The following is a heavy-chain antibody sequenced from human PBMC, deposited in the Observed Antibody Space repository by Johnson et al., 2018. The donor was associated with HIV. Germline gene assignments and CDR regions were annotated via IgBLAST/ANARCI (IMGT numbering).Heavy chain of an antibody. V-gene: IGHV3-66*02. D-gene: IGHD5-18*01. CDR3: ARVSLAYSYGYDAFDI. J-gene: IGHJ3*02. Sequence: VTLVESGGGVVQPGGSLRLSCAGSGISVTRNYMSWVRQAPGKGLEWVSLIYSGDNTKYADSVKGRFTISRDNSKNTLFLQMNSLRPEDTAVYYCARVSLAYSYGYDAFDIWGQGTRVTVSS. CDR1: GISVTRNY. CDR2: IYSGDNT.